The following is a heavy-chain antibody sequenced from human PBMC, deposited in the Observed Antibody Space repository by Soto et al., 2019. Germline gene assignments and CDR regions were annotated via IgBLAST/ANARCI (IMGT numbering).Heavy chain of an antibody. Sequence: QVQLVQSGAEVKKPGSSVKVSCKASGGSFSSYAISWVRQAPGQGLEWMGGIIPIFGTANYAQKFQGRVAITADESTRTAYMELSSRRSEYTAVYYCARVDWGAAAGNYWGQGTLVTVSS. J-gene: IGHJ4*02. D-gene: IGHD6-13*01. CDR3: ARVDWGAAAGNY. V-gene: IGHV1-69*12. CDR2: IIPIFGTA. CDR1: GGSFSSYA.